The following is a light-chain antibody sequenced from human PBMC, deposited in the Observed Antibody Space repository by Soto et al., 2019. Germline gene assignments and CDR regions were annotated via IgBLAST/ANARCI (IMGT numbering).Light chain of an antibody. CDR3: GSYAGRDTWV. CDR2: EVT. Sequence: QSVLTQPPSASGSPGQSVTISCTGTSSDANVYNYVSWFQQHPGKAPKLIIYEVTKRPSGVPGRFSGSKSGNTASLTVSGLQAEDEADYYCGSYAGRDTWVFGGGTKLTV. CDR1: SSDANVYNY. J-gene: IGLJ3*02. V-gene: IGLV2-8*01.